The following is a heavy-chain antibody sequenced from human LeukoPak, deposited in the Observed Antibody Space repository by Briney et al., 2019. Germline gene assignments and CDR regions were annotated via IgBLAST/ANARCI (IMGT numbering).Heavy chain of an antibody. D-gene: IGHD3-16*01. V-gene: IGHV1-69*15. CDR2: IIPIFGTA. Sequence: SVKVSCKASGGTFSSYAISWVRQATGQGLEWMGRIIPIFGTANYAQKFQGRVTITADESTSTAYMELSSLRSEDTAVYYCARDLGGKLGTFDYWGQGTLVTVSS. J-gene: IGHJ4*02. CDR1: GGTFSSYA. CDR3: ARDLGGKLGTFDY.